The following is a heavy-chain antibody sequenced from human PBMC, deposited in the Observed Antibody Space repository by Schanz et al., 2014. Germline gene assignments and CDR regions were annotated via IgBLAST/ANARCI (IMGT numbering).Heavy chain of an antibody. CDR2: INSDGTTT. J-gene: IGHJ4*02. V-gene: IGHV3-74*01. CDR1: GFTFSDYY. D-gene: IGHD2-2*01. Sequence: VQLVESGGGVVQPGRSLRLSCAASGFTFSDYYMAWIRQAPGKGLEWVSHINSDGTTTTYADSVKGRFTISRDNAENTLYLQMNSLRVEDTAVYYCAMGGYQLHHWGQGTLVTVSS. CDR3: AMGGYQLHH.